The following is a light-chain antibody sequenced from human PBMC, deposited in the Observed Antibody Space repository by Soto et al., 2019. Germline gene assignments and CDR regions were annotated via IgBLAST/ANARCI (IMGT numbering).Light chain of an antibody. CDR3: QQTYSTLNS. J-gene: IGKJ2*03. CDR1: QNIRTY. Sequence: DIRVTQSPSSLSASVRDRVTITCRASQNIRTYLNWYQQRPGKPPKLLIQTATTLQSGVPSRFSGSGSGTDFTLTISSLQPEDFATYYCQQTYSTLNSFGQGTKLEIK. V-gene: IGKV1-39*01. CDR2: TAT.